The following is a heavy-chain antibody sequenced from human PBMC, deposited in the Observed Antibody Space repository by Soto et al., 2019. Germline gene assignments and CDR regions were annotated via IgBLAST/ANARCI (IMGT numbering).Heavy chain of an antibody. CDR1: GFTFTYVW. D-gene: IGHD3-10*01. J-gene: IGHJ4*02. CDR2: IKSKTDGGTT. Sequence: EVQLVESGGGLVKPGGSLRLSCAASGFTFTYVWMNWVRQAPGKGLEWVGRIKSKTDGGTTDYAAPVKGRFTISRDDSKNTLYLQMNSLKTEDTAVYYCTRVLEGSGSTASYWGLGTLVTVSS. CDR3: TRVLEGSGSTASY. V-gene: IGHV3-15*07.